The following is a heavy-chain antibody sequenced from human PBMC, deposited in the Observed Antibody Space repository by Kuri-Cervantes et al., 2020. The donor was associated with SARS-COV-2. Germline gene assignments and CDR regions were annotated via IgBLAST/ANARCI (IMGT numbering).Heavy chain of an antibody. CDR3: VKDLSNWNLYFVYYYGMDV. D-gene: IGHD1-7*01. Sequence: GESLKISCAASGFIFSRYGMHWVRQAPGKGLEWVTVISYDGTNKYYADSSVKGRFTISRDNSKNTLYLQMNSLRAEDTAVYYCVKDLSNWNLYFVYYYGMDVWGQGTTVTVSS. J-gene: IGHJ6*02. V-gene: IGHV3-30*18. CDR2: ISYDGTNK. CDR1: GFIFSRYG.